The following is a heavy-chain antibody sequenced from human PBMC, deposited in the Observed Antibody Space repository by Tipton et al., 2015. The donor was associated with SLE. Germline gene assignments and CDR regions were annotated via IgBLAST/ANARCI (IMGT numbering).Heavy chain of an antibody. CDR3: ARAIRFFDP. CDR2: IHSSGST. J-gene: IGHJ5*02. D-gene: IGHD2-2*02. Sequence: LRLSCTVFGGSISIYYWRWIRQPAGKGLEWIGQIHSSGSTSYNPSLKSRVSISVDMSKNQVSLKLSSVTAADTAVYYCARAIRFFDPWGQGTLVTVSS. V-gene: IGHV4-4*07. CDR1: GGSISIYY.